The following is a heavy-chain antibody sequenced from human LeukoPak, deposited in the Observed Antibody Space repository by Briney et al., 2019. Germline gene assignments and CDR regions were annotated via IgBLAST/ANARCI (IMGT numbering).Heavy chain of an antibody. CDR2: IYTSGST. V-gene: IGHV4-4*07. CDR3: ARDTVDYGSGSYANNWFDP. Sequence: PSETLSLTCTVSGGSISSYYWSWIRQPAGKGLEWIGRIYTSGSTNYNPPLKSRVTMSVDTSKNQFSLKLSSVTAADTAVYYCARDTVDYGSGSYANNWFDPWGQGTLVTVSS. D-gene: IGHD3-10*01. CDR1: GGSISSYY. J-gene: IGHJ5*02.